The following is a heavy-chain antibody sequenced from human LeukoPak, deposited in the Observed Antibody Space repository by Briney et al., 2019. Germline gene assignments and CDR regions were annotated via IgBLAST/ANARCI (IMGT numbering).Heavy chain of an antibody. Sequence: GGSLRLSCAASGFTFSSYGMHWVRQAPCKGLEWVAFIRYDGSNKYYADSVKGRFTISRDNSKNTLYLQMNSLRAEDTAVYYCAKDLRRMTTVTYGPWGQGTLVTVSS. V-gene: IGHV3-30*02. D-gene: IGHD4-11*01. CDR3: AKDLRRMTTVTYGP. J-gene: IGHJ5*02. CDR2: IRYDGSNK. CDR1: GFTFSSYG.